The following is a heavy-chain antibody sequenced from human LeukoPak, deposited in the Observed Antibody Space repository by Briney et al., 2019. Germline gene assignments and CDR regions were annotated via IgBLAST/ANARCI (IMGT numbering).Heavy chain of an antibody. V-gene: IGHV1-18*01. J-gene: IGHJ4*02. D-gene: IGHD1-26*01. CDR3: ARWGPSPSDY. CDR2: ISAYNGNT. CDR1: GYIFINHG. Sequence: ALVKVSCKASGYIFINHGIAWVRQAPGQGLEYMGWISAYNGNTDYAQKFQGRVTMTTDTSTSTAYMEVRGLRFDDTAVYYCARWGPSPSDYWGQGTLVTVSS.